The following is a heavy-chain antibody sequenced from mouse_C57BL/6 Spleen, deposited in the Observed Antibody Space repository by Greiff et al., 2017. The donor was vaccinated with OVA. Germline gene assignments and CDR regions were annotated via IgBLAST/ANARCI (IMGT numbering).Heavy chain of an antibody. CDR2: IDPSDSYT. V-gene: IGHV1-59*01. CDR1: GYTFTSCW. D-gene: IGHD3-1*01. CDR3: AREGGSLYYFDY. Sequence: VQLQQPGAELVRPGTSVKLSCKASGYTFTSCWMHWVKQRPGQGLEWIGVIDPSDSYTNYNQKFKGKATLTVDTSSSTAYMQLSSLTSEDSAVYYCAREGGSLYYFDYWGQGTTLTVSS. J-gene: IGHJ2*01.